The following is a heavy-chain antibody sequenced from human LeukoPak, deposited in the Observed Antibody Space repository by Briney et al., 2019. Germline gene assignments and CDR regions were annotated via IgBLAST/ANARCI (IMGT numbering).Heavy chain of an antibody. J-gene: IGHJ5*02. CDR1: GGSISSSCYY. CDR2: IYYSGST. Sequence: PSETLSLTCTVSGGSISSSCYYWGWIRQPPGKGLEWIGSIYYSGSTYYNPSLKSRVTISVDTSKNQFSLKLSSVTAADTAVYYCARHGYSSSWYYWFDPWGQGTLVTVFS. V-gene: IGHV4-39*01. CDR3: ARHGYSSSWYYWFDP. D-gene: IGHD6-13*01.